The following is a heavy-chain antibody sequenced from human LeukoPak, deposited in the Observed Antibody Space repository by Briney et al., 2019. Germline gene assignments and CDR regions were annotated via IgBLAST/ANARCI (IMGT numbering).Heavy chain of an antibody. CDR2: ISSGATYI. CDR1: GFTFSSYS. Sequence: KAGGSLRLSCAASGFTFSSYSMNWVRQAPGKGLEWVSSISSGATYIYYADSLRGRFTISRDSAMDSVSLQMDSLRAEDTAVYYCTRGRRFCGGDCHSWFDSWGQGTLVTVSS. V-gene: IGHV3-21*01. CDR3: TRGRRFCGGDCHSWFDS. J-gene: IGHJ5*01. D-gene: IGHD2-21*02.